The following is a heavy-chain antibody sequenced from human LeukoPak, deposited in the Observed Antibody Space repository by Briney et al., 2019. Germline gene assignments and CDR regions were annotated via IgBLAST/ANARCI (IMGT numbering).Heavy chain of an antibody. CDR1: GFTFSSYS. Sequence: GGSLRLSCAASGFTFSSYSMNWVRQAPGKGLEWVSSISSSSSYIYYADSVKGRFTISRDNAKNSLYLQMNSLRAEDTAVYYCAREEGATADAFDIWGQGTMVTVSS. V-gene: IGHV3-21*01. J-gene: IGHJ3*02. D-gene: IGHD1-26*01. CDR3: AREEGATADAFDI. CDR2: ISSSSSYI.